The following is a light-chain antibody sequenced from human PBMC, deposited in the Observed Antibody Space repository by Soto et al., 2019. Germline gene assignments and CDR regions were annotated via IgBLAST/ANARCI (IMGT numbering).Light chain of an antibody. Sequence: EIVLTQSPGTLSLSPGERATLSCRASQSVSDTYLAWYQQKPGQPPRLLIYGASNRATGIPDRFSGSGSGTDFTLTVSRLEPEDFAVYYCQFGTLVWTFGQGTMVEIK. CDR2: GAS. V-gene: IGKV3-20*01. J-gene: IGKJ1*01. CDR1: QSVSDTY. CDR3: QFGTLVWT.